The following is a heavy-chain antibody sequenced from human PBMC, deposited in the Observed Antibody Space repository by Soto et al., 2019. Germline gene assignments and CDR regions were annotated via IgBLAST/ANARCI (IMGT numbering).Heavy chain of an antibody. J-gene: IGHJ4*02. CDR1: GYSFTNFH. CDR2: IDPRGGIT. CDR3: AKEDCDSSRCYLPDY. D-gene: IGHD2-2*01. Sequence: ASVKVSCKASGYSFTNFHIHWVRQAPGQGLEWMGMIDPRGGITRDAQRFQGRITMTTDTSTSTVYMELRTLRSEDTAVYYCAKEDCDSSRCYLPDYWGQGALVTVSS. V-gene: IGHV1-46*01.